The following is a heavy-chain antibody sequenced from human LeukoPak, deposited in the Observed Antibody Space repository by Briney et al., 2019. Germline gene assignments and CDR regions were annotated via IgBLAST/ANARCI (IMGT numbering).Heavy chain of an antibody. V-gene: IGHV3-23*01. CDR1: GFTVSSNY. Sequence: GGSLRLSCAASGFTVSSNYMSWVRQAPGKGLEWVSAISGSGGSTYYADSVKGRLTISRDNSKNTLYLQMNSLRAEDTAVYYCAKGPGDYYYYYYMDVWGKGTTVTVSS. CDR2: ISGSGGST. CDR3: AKGPGDYYYYYYMDV. J-gene: IGHJ6*03.